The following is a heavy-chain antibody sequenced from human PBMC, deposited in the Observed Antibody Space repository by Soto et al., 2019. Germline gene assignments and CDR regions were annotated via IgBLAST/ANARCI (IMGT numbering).Heavy chain of an antibody. D-gene: IGHD3-9*01. Sequence: QVHLQQWGAGLLKPSETLSLTCAVYGGSFSGYYWSWIRQPPGKGLEWIGEINHSGSTNYNPSLKSRVTNTVDTFKYQFSPEPGSVNAEDTGFYLCANTYYHFLDCFYRGYHLGFRGQGTLVSVSS. V-gene: IGHV4-34*01. CDR1: GGSFSGYY. J-gene: IGHJ4*02. CDR2: INHSGST. CDR3: ANTYYHFLDCFYRGYHLGF.